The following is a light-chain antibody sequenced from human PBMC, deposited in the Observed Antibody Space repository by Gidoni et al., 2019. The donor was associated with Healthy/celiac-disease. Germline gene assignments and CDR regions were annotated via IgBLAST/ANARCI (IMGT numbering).Light chain of an antibody. Sequence: EIVMTQAPATLSVSPGERATLSCRASQSVSSNLAWSQQKPVQAPRLLIYGASTRATGIPARFSGSGSGTEFTLTISILQSEDFAVYYCQQYNNWPYSFGQGTKLEIK. CDR3: QQYNNWPYS. CDR2: GAS. J-gene: IGKJ2*03. V-gene: IGKV3D-15*01. CDR1: QSVSSN.